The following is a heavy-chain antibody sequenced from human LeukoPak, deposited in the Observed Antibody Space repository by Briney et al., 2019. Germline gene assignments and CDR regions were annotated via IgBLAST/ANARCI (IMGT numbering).Heavy chain of an antibody. J-gene: IGHJ4*02. V-gene: IGHV3-30*18. CDR1: GFTFSSYG. D-gene: IGHD4-17*01. CDR3: AKVSPGVYGDYGGDYFDY. Sequence: GGSLRLSCAASGFTFSSYGMHWVRQAPGKGLEWVAVISYDGSNKYYADSVKGRFTISRDNSKNTLYLQMNSLRAEDTAVYYCAKVSPGVYGDYGGDYFDYWGQGTLVTVSS. CDR2: ISYDGSNK.